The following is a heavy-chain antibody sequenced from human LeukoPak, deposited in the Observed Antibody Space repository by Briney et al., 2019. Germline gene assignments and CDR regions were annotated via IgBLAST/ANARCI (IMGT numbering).Heavy chain of an antibody. J-gene: IGHJ4*02. CDR2: MNPNSGNT. CDR3: ARTEMATISDFDY. V-gene: IGHV1-8*01. CDR1: GYTFTSYD. Sequence: GASVKVSCKASGYTFTSYDINWVRQATGQGLEWMGWMNPNSGNTGYAQKFQGRVTMTRDTSTSTVYMELSSLRSEDTAVYYCARTEMATISDFDYWGQGTLVTVSS. D-gene: IGHD5-24*01.